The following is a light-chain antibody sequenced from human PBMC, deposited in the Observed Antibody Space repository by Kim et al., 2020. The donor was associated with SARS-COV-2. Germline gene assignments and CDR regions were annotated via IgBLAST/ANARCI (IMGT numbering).Light chain of an antibody. CDR1: QSVSSSY. CDR3: QQYGSSPLT. V-gene: IGKV3-20*01. CDR2: GAS. Sequence: SPGERATLSCRASQSVSSSYLAWYQQKPGQAPRLLIYGASSRATGIPDRFSGSGSGADFTLTISRLEPEDFAVYYCQQYGSSPLTFGGGTKVDIK. J-gene: IGKJ4*01.